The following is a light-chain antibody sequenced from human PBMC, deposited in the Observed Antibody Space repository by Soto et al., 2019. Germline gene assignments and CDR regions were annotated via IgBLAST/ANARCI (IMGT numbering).Light chain of an antibody. CDR2: DAS. CDR3: QQTYNSPLT. CDR1: HDISNS. V-gene: IGKV1-39*01. J-gene: IGKJ1*01. Sequence: DIQMTQSPSSLSASVGDRLTIPCQASHDISNSLNWYQQKVGKAPKLVIYDASNLQSGVPSRFSGSRSGTDFTLTINSLQPEDFAVYYCQQTYNSPLTFGQGTKVDIK.